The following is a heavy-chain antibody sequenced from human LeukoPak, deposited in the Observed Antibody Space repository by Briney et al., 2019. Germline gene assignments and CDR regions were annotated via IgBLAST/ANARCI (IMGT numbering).Heavy chain of an antibody. CDR2: FIPVHDTA. J-gene: IGHJ1*01. D-gene: IGHD2-21*01. CDR1: GGTFTKYV. Sequence: VSSVKLSCTSSGGTFTKYVISWVREAPGQGLELMGRFIPVHDTANYAHKFQGRVILTADKSTSTAYMELTRLRSEDTAVYYCAMLGVIPDWGEGTLMTVSS. CDR3: AMLGVIPD. V-gene: IGHV1-69*04.